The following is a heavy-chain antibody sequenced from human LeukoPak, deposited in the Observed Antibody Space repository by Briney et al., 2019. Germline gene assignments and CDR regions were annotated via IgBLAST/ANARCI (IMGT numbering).Heavy chain of an antibody. CDR2: ISSSGGSI. CDR3: ARGRTYSSSWPFDY. J-gene: IGHJ4*02. D-gene: IGHD6-13*01. V-gene: IGHV3-48*04. CDR1: GFTLSSYW. Sequence: GGSLRLSCAASGFTLSSYWMTWVRRAPGKGLEWVSYISSSGGSINYADSVKGRFTISRDNAKNSLYLQMNSLRAEDTAVYYCARGRTYSSSWPFDYWGQGTLVTVSS.